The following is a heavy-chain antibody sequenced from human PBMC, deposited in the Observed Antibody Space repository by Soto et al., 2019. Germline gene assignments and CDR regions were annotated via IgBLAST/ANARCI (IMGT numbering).Heavy chain of an antibody. J-gene: IGHJ5*02. V-gene: IGHV3-9*01. CDR2: ISWNSGSI. CDR3: AKGAGPFGGDWFDP. D-gene: IGHD3-10*01. Sequence: GGSLRLSCAASGFTFDDYAMHWVRQAPGKGLEWVSGISWNSGSIGYADSVKGRFTISRDNAKNSLYLQMNSLRAEDTALYYCAKGAGPFGGDWFDPWGQGTLVTVSS. CDR1: GFTFDDYA.